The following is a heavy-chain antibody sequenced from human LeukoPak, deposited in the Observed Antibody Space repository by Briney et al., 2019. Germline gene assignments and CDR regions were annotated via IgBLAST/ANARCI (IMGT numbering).Heavy chain of an antibody. CDR3: ARGSGYNYRLYYFDY. CDR1: GGSISTYY. CDR2: IYYSGST. D-gene: IGHD5-12*01. V-gene: IGHV4-59*01. Sequence: SETLSLTCTVSGGSISTYYWNWIRQPPGKGLEWIGYIYYSGSTIYNPSLKSRVTISVDTSKNQFSLKLSSVTAADTAVYYCARGSGYNYRLYYFDYWGQGTLVTVSS. J-gene: IGHJ4*02.